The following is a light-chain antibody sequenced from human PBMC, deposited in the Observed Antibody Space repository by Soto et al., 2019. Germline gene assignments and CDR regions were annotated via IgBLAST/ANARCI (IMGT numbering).Light chain of an antibody. CDR1: QNIASF. J-gene: IGKJ1*01. V-gene: IGKV1-39*01. CDR2: TSS. CDR3: QQSYSTPWT. Sequence: DVQMTQSPSSLSASVGDRVTITCRSSQNIASFLNWYQQKPGQAPNLLIYTSSNLQSGVPSRFTGSGFATDFTLTISSLQPEDFASYYCQQSYSTPWTFGQGTKVEIK.